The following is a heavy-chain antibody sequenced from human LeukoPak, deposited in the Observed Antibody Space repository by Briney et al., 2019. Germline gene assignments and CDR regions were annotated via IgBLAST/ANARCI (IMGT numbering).Heavy chain of an antibody. J-gene: IGHJ4*02. CDR2: IYYSGST. CDR1: GGSISSSTYY. Sequence: TSETLSLTCTVSGGSISSSTYYWGWIRQPPGKGLEWIGSIYYSGSTYYNLSLKSRVTISLDTSKNQFSLKLSSVTAADTAVYYCAREYSYGSSYYFDYWGQGTLVTVSS. D-gene: IGHD5-18*01. CDR3: AREYSYGSSYYFDY. V-gene: IGHV4-39*07.